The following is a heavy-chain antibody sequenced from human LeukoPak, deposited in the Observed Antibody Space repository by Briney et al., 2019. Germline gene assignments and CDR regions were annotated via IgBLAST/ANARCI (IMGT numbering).Heavy chain of an antibody. CDR1: AGSIISSSYY. CDR2: IIDRGCT. D-gene: IGHD7-27*01. CDR3: ARRGTNWGRFDY. Sequence: SETLSRTCTVSAGSIISSSYYWDWIRQTPGRGLGGIGIIIDRGCTYYNPTVRIRVPISVDTSKNQLSLKLSYVTAADTAVYYCARRGTNWGRFDYWGQGTLVTVSS. V-gene: IGHV4-39*01. J-gene: IGHJ4*02.